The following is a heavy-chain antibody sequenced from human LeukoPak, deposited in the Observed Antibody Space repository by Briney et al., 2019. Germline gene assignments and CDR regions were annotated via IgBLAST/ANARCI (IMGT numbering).Heavy chain of an antibody. Sequence: SETPSLTCAVYGGSFSGYYWSWIRQPPGKGLEWIGEINHSGSTNYNPSLKSRVTISVDTSKNQFSLKLSSVTAADTAVYYCARNPAHFDYWGQGTLVTVSS. CDR2: INHSGST. CDR1: GGSFSGYY. J-gene: IGHJ4*02. CDR3: ARNPAHFDY. V-gene: IGHV4-34*01.